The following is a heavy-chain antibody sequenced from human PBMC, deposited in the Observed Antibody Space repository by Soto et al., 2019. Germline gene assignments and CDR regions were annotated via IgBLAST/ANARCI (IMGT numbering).Heavy chain of an antibody. D-gene: IGHD3-10*01. V-gene: IGHV4-30-4*02. CDR3: ASQVSMVRGVNPLIAFAPPPPYAFDI. Sequence: SDTLSLTCTVSGGSISSGDYYWSWFVHPPGKGLEWIGYIYYSGSTYYNPSLKTRVTISIETPKNQFSLTLRSVTAAEPAVYNCASQVSMVRGVNPLIAFAPPPPYAFDIWGPATMVTVSS. J-gene: IGHJ3*02. CDR2: IYYSGST. CDR1: GGSISSGDYY.